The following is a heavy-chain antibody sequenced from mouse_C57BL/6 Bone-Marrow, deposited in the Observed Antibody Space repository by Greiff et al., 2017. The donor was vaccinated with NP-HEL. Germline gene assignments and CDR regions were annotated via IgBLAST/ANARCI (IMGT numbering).Heavy chain of an antibody. CDR1: GFTFSSYA. V-gene: IGHV5-4*01. Sequence: EVKLLESGGGLVKPGGSLKLSCAASGFTFSSYAMSWVRQTPEQRLEWVATISDGGSYTYYPDNVKGRFTISRDNAKNNLYLQMSHLKSEDTAMYYCERDPYGGYWGQGTTLTVSS. CDR3: ERDPYGGY. D-gene: IGHD1-1*01. J-gene: IGHJ2*01. CDR2: ISDGGSYT.